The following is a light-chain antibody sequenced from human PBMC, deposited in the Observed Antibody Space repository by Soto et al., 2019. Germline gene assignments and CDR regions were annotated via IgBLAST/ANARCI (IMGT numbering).Light chain of an antibody. Sequence: EIVLTQSPGTLSLSPGERATLSCRASQPVTSNYLAWYQHKPGQAPRLLIYGASTRVTAIPDRFSGSGSATDFTLTISRLEPEDFAVYYCQQYDTSVTFGGGTKVEIK. CDR1: QPVTSNY. CDR2: GAS. V-gene: IGKV3-20*01. J-gene: IGKJ4*01. CDR3: QQYDTSVT.